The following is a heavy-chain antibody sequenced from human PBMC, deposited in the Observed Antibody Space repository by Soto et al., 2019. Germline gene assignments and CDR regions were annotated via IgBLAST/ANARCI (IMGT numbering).Heavy chain of an antibody. Sequence: SGPTLVNPIQTLTLTCTFSGFSLSTSGMRVSWIRQPPGKALEWLARIDWDDDKLYSTSLKTRLTISKDTSKNQVVLTMTNMDPVDTATYYCARSIVAAGNRWFDPWGQGTLVTVS. CDR2: IDWDDDK. D-gene: IGHD6-13*01. J-gene: IGHJ5*02. CDR3: ARSIVAAGNRWFDP. V-gene: IGHV2-70*04. CDR1: GFSLSTSGMR.